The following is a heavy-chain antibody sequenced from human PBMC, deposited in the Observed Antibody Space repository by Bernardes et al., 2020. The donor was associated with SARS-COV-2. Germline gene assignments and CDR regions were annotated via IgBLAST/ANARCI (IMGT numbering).Heavy chain of an antibody. CDR3: ARDSPVKGSYRYKDGADY. CDR2: ISAYNGNT. D-gene: IGHD3-16*02. J-gene: IGHJ4*02. Sequence: ASVKVSCKASGYTFTSYGISWVRQAPGQGLEWMGWISAYNGNTNYAQKLQGRVTMTTDTSTSTAYMELRSLRSDDTAVYYCARDSPVKGSYRYKDGADYWGQGTLVTVSS. V-gene: IGHV1-18*01. CDR1: GYTFTSYG.